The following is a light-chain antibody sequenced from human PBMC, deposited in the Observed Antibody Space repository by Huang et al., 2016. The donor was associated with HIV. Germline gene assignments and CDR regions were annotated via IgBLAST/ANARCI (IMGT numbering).Light chain of an antibody. V-gene: IGKV3-20*01. CDR1: QSLSSSY. CDR3: QEYGTSPYT. CDR2: GAS. J-gene: IGKJ2*01. Sequence: VVLTQSPDTLSSSPGERVTVSCRASQSLSSSYIAWYRQRPGQAPRLLIYGASTRASCLPDRFSGSGSGTDFTLTTNGLGPEHFANEYCQEYGTSPYTFGQGTNLEI.